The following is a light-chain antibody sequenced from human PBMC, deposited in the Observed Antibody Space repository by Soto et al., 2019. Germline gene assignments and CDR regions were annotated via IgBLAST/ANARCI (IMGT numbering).Light chain of an antibody. V-gene: IGLV2-8*01. CDR2: NNN. J-gene: IGLJ2*01. Sequence: QSALTQPPSASGSPGQSVAISCTGTSSDVGGYNYVSWYQQLPGTAPKLLIYNNNNRPSGVPDRFSGSKSVTSASLAITGLQADDEADYYCQSYDSSLSGVVFGGGTKVTVL. CDR1: SSDVGGYNY. CDR3: QSYDSSLSGVV.